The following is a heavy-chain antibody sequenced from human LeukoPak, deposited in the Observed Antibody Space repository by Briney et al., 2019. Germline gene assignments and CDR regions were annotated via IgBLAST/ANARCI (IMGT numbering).Heavy chain of an antibody. J-gene: IGHJ4*02. CDR2: INPNSGGT. Sequence: GASVKVSCKASGYTFTGYYMHWVRQAPGQGLEWMGWINPNSGGTNYAQKFQGRVTMTRDTSISTAYMELSRLRSDDTAVYYCARGGGSSWYVARDHSLCFEYWGQGTLVTVSS. CDR3: ARGGGSSWYVARDHSLCFEY. CDR1: GYTFTGYY. V-gene: IGHV1-2*02. D-gene: IGHD6-13*01.